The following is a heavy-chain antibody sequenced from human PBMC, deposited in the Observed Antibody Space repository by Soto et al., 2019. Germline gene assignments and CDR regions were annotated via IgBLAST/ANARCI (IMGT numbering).Heavy chain of an antibody. Sequence: GGSLRLSCSASGFTFSSSDMHWVRQAPGKGLEFVSGISGTGDSTYYADSVKGGFAISRESSKNTLYLQMSSLRTEDTALYYCVKGKTGTTYVAFDFWGQGTMVTVSS. CDR3: VKGKTGTTYVAFDF. V-gene: IGHV3-64D*08. CDR2: ISGTGDST. D-gene: IGHD1-1*01. J-gene: IGHJ3*01. CDR1: GFTFSSSD.